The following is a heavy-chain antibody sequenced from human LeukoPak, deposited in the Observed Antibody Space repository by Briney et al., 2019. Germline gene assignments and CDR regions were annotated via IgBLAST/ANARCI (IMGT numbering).Heavy chain of an antibody. V-gene: IGHV4-59*08. CDR3: ARLNSLTAVDTAMAILDY. Sequence: SETLSLTCTVSGGSISSYYWGWIRQPPGKGLEWIGYIYYSGSTNYNPSLKSRVTISVDTSKNQFSLKLSSVTAADTAVYYCARLNSLTAVDTAMAILDYWGQGTLVTVSS. D-gene: IGHD5-18*01. CDR1: GGSISSYY. J-gene: IGHJ4*02. CDR2: IYYSGST.